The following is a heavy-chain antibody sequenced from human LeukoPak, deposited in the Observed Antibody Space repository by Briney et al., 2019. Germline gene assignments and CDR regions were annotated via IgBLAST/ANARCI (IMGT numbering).Heavy chain of an antibody. CDR1: GFTFSSHW. D-gene: IGHD6-13*01. CDR2: ISRDGSST. J-gene: IGHJ5*02. V-gene: IGHV3-74*01. Sequence: GGSLRLSCAASGFTFSSHWMHWVRRAPGKGLVWVSGISRDGSSTNYADSVKGRFTISRDNAKNTLYLQMYSLSAEDTAVYYCARGDRGSTSCNWFDPWGQGTLVTVSS. CDR3: ARGDRGSTSCNWFDP.